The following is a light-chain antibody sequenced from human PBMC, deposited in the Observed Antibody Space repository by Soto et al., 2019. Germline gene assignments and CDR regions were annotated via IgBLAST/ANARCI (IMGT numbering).Light chain of an antibody. J-gene: IGKJ1*01. Sequence: IILTQSPDTLCFSPGEIATLSFRASQSVSSNLAWYQQKPGQAPRLLIYGASTRATGIPARFSGSGSGTEFTLTISSLQSEDFAVYSDQRYKNKAQSPVGQQTKVDIK. CDR2: GAS. V-gene: IGKV3-15*01. CDR3: QRYKNKAQSP. CDR1: QSVSSN.